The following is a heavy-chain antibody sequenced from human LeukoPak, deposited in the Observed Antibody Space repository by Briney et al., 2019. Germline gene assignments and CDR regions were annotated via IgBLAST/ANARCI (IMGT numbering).Heavy chain of an antibody. CDR1: GFTFGDYA. CDR3: NRETPLLLLSDY. V-gene: IGHV3-49*04. CDR2: IRSKAYGGTT. D-gene: IGHD2-15*01. Sequence: PGRSLRLSCTASGFTFGDYAMSWVRQAPGKGLEWVGFIRSKAYGGTTEYAASVKGRFTISRDDSKSVAYLQMNSLKTEDTAVYYCNRETPLLLLSDYWGQGTVVTVSS. J-gene: IGHJ4*02.